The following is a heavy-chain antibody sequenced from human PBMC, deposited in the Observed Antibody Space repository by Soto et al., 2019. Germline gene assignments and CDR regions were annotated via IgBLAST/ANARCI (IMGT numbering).Heavy chain of an antibody. CDR2: MQPSTGRS. V-gene: IGHV1-8*01. J-gene: IGHJ4*02. CDR3: ARGVSAGVDY. D-gene: IGHD1-26*01. CDR1: GDSFTSLD. Sequence: QVQLVQSGAEVRQPGASVKVSCKDSGDSFTSLDINWVRQTAGQGLEWMGWMQPSTGRSGYAQKFQGRVTMTRDTSINTAYMELTTLTSYDTAFYYCARGVSAGVDYWGQGTMVTVSS.